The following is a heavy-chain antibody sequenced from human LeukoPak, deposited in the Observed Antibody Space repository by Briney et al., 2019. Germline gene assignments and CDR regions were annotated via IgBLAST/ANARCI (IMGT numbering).Heavy chain of an antibody. D-gene: IGHD2-2*02. CDR3: ASTVGYCSSILCYTVDS. CDR2: IHSSGST. J-gene: IGHJ4*02. CDR1: SGSISSGSYY. V-gene: IGHV4-61*02. Sequence: SETLSLTCTVSSGSISSGSYYWSWIRQPAGKGLEWIGRIHSSGSTNYNPSLKSRVTIAVDTSKNQFSLRLSSVTAADTAVYYCASTVGYCSSILCYTVDSWGQGTLVTVSS.